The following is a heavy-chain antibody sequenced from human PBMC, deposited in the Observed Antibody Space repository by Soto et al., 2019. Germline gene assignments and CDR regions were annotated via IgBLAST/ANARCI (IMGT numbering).Heavy chain of an antibody. J-gene: IGHJ6*02. Sequence: SETLSLTCAVSGGSLNNYYWNWIRQPPGKGLEWIGSIFYSGSTTYNPSLRSRVTISVDTSKNQFSLKLSSVTAADTAVYYCARGHGSGSYLIKALDYYGMDVWGQGTTVTVSS. V-gene: IGHV4-59*01. CDR3: ARGHGSGSYLIKALDYYGMDV. CDR2: IFYSGST. D-gene: IGHD3-10*01. CDR1: GGSLNNYY.